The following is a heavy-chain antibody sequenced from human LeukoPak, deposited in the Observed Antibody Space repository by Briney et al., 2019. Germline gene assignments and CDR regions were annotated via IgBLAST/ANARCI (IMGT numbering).Heavy chain of an antibody. CDR3: AADQAEYCDGDCYNV. D-gene: IGHD2-21*02. J-gene: IGHJ6*02. CDR2: IFVGSGNT. CDR1: GFTFSNSA. Sequence: GASVKVSCKASGFTFSNSAVQWVRQARGQRLEWIGWIFVGSGNTNYAQKFQEGITITRDMSTRTAYMELSSLRSEDTAVYYCAADQAEYCDGDCYNVWGQGTTVTVSS. V-gene: IGHV1-58*01.